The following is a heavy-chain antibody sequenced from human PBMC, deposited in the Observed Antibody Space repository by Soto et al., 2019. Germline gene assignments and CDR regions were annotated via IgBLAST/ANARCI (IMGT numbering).Heavy chain of an antibody. V-gene: IGHV4-31*03. CDR1: GGSISSGGYY. D-gene: IGHD3-22*01. CDR3: ARRTVIRGPLQSQRWYYFDY. J-gene: IGHJ4*02. CDR2: IYYSGST. Sequence: QVQLQESGPGLVKPSQTLSLTCTVSGGSISSGGYYWSWIRQHPGKGLGWIGYIYYSGSTYYNPSLKSRVTISVDTSKNQFSLKLSSVTAADTAVYYCARRTVIRGPLQSQRWYYFDYWGQGTLVTVSS.